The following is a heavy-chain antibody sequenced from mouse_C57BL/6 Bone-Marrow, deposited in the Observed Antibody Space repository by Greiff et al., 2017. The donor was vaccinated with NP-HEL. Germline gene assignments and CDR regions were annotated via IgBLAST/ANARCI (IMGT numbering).Heavy chain of an antibody. CDR1: GFTFSSYA. Sequence: EVKLVESGGGLVKPGGSLKLSCAASGFTFSSYAMSWVRQTPEKRLEWVATISDGGSYTYYPDNVKGRFTISRDNAKNNLYLQMSHLKSEDTAMDYWARAEGAYWGQGTLVTVSA. J-gene: IGHJ3*01. CDR3: ARAEGAY. CDR2: ISDGGSYT. V-gene: IGHV5-4*03.